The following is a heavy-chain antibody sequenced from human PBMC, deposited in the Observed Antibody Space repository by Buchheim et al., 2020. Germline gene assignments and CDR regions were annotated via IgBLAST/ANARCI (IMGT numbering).Heavy chain of an antibody. V-gene: IGHV3-30*18. J-gene: IGHJ4*02. CDR3: AKGTFDY. CDR2: ISYDGSNK. CDR1: GFTFSSYG. Sequence: QVQLVESGGGVVQPGRSLRLSCAASGFTFSSYGMHWVRQAPGKGLEWVAVISYDGSNKYYADSVKGRFTISRDNSKTTLYLQMNSLRAEDTAVYYCAKGTFDYWGQGTL.